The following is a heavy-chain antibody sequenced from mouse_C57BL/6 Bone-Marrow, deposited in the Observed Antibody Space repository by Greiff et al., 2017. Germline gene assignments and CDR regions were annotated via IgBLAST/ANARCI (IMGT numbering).Heavy chain of an antibody. J-gene: IGHJ2*01. CDR3: ARRWTTHFDY. CDR2: ISSGGSYT. V-gene: IGHV5-6*01. CDR1: GFTFSSYG. D-gene: IGHD2-13*01. Sequence: EVQVVESGGDLVKPGGSLKLSCAASGFTFSSYGMSWVRQTPDKRLEWVATISSGGSYTYYPDSVKGRFTNSRDNAKNTLYLQMSSLKSEDTAMYYCARRWTTHFDYWGQGTTLTVSS.